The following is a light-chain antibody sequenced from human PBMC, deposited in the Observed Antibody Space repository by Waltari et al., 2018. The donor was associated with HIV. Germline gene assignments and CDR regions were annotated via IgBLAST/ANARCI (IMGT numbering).Light chain of an antibody. V-gene: IGLV2-23*02. CDR2: EVN. Sequence: QSALTQPASVSGSLGQSISISCSGSSSDLGLYNLFSWYQVSPGKAPKLIIHEVNKRPSGVSDRFSGSKSGKTASLTISGLQTEDEADYYCCSYAGDSNYVFGTGTKVTVL. J-gene: IGLJ1*01. CDR1: SSDLGLYNL. CDR3: CSYAGDSNYV.